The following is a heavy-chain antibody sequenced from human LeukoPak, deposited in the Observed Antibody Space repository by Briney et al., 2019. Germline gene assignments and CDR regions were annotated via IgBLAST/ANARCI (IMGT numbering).Heavy chain of an antibody. D-gene: IGHD6-13*01. J-gene: IGHJ5*02. V-gene: IGHV3-53*01. CDR1: GFTVSSNY. Sequence: GGSLRLSWAVSGFTVSSNYMSWVRQAPGKGLEWVSVIYSGGGTYYADSVKGRFTISRDNSKNTLYLQMNSLRAEDTAVYYCARIAAALGWFDPWGQGTLVTVSS. CDR3: ARIAAALGWFDP. CDR2: IYSGGGT.